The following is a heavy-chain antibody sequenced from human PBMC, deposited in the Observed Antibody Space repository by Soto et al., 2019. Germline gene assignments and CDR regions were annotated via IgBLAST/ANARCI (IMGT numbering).Heavy chain of an antibody. CDR1: GDSISSQGHF. J-gene: IGHJ4*01. CDR2: IYYNGNT. Sequence: SETLSLTCTVSGDSISSQGHFWGWIRQPPGRGLEWIGSIYYNGNTFYNPSLESRITISVDTSKNFYSLHLTSVTAADTALYFCARHARGVVAYGGGIDYWGEGPQLTVSS. D-gene: IGHD3-16*01. V-gene: IGHV4-39*01. CDR3: ARHARGVVAYGGGIDY.